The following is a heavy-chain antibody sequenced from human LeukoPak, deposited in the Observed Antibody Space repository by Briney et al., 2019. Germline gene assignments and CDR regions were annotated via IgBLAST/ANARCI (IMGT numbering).Heavy chain of an antibody. V-gene: IGHV5-51*01. J-gene: IGHJ5*01. CDR3: ARLKDDYIIDS. CDR1: GYTFTSYW. D-gene: IGHD5-24*01. CDR2: IYPGDSDT. Sequence: GESLKISCSGSGYTFTSYWIGWVRQMPGKGLEWMGIIYPGDSDTRYSPSFQGQVTISADKSISTAYLQWSSLKASDTSMYYCARLKDDYIIDSWGQGTLVTVSS.